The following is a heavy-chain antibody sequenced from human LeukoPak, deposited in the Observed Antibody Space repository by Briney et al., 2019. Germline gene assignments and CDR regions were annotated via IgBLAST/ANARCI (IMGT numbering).Heavy chain of an antibody. J-gene: IGHJ4*02. CDR3: ARDPSEYFDY. V-gene: IGHV3-30*01. Sequence: NAYYADSVKGRFTISRDDSKNTLFLQMNSPTTEDTAVYYCARDPSEYFDYWGQGTLVTVSS.